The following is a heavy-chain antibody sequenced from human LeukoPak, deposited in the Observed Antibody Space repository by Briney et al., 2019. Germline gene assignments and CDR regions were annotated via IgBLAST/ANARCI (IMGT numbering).Heavy chain of an antibody. Sequence: SVKVSCKASGFSFTNSAVQWVRQARGQRLEWIGWIAVGSGNTNYAQKFQERVTITRDRSTSTAYLELSSLRSEDTAVYYCAADSRQLQPHDAFDIWGQGTMVTVSS. CDR3: AADSRQLQPHDAFDI. CDR1: GFSFTNSA. J-gene: IGHJ3*02. CDR2: IAVGSGNT. V-gene: IGHV1-58*01. D-gene: IGHD1-1*01.